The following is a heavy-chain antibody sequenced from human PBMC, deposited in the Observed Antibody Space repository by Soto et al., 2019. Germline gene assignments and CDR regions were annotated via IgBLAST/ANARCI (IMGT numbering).Heavy chain of an antibody. Sequence: GASVKVSCKASGGTFSSYAISWVRQAPGQGLGWMGGIIPIFGTANYAQKFQGRVTITADESTSTAYMELSSLRSEDTAVYYCARVRVGYPAPFDYWGQGTLVTVSS. CDR1: GGTFSSYA. CDR3: ARVRVGYPAPFDY. CDR2: IIPIFGTA. D-gene: IGHD5-18*01. V-gene: IGHV1-69*13. J-gene: IGHJ4*02.